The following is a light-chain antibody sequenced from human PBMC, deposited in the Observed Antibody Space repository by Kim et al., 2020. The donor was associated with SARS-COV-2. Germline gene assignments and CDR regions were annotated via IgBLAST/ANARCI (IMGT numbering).Light chain of an antibody. Sequence: EIVMTQSPATLSVSPGERATLSCRASQSVTTNLAWYQQKPGQAPRLLIYSASTRATGIPARFSGSGSGTEFTLTISSLQSEDFAVYYCHQYNNWPRTFGQGTKVDSK. CDR1: QSVTTN. V-gene: IGKV3-15*01. J-gene: IGKJ1*01. CDR3: HQYNNWPRT. CDR2: SAS.